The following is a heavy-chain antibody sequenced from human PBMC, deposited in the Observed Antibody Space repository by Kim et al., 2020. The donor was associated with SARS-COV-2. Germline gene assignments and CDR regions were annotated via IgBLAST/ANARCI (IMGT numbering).Heavy chain of an antibody. D-gene: IGHD4-17*01. CDR3: AKDAPTTVDDAFDI. J-gene: IGHJ3*02. Sequence: SVKGRSNISRDNSTNTLYLQMNSLRAEDTAVYYCAKDAPTTVDDAFDIWGQGTMVTVSS. V-gene: IGHV3-23*01.